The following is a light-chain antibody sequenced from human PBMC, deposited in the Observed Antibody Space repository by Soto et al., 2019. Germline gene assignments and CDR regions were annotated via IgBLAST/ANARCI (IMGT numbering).Light chain of an antibody. Sequence: EIVLTQSPGTLSLSPGERATLSCRASQSIRSHYLAWYQQKPGQAPRLLISGAHNRAPGIPDRFSGSESGKDFTLRISRLEHEDFAVYYCQQYGSSVTFGQGTKVEIK. J-gene: IGKJ1*01. CDR3: QQYGSSVT. CDR1: QSIRSHY. V-gene: IGKV3-20*01. CDR2: GAH.